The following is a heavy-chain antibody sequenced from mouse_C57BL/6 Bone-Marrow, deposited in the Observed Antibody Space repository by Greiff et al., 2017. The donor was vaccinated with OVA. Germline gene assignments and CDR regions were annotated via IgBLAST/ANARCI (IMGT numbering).Heavy chain of an antibody. CDR2: IYPRSGNT. Sequence: VKLIESGAELARPGASVKLSCKASGYTFTSYGISWVKQRTGQGLEWIGEIYPRSGNTYYNEKFKGKATLTADKSSSTAYMELRSLTSEDSAVYFCARDGNYEGYFDVWGTGTTVTVSS. CDR3: ARDGNYEGYFDV. CDR1: GYTFTSYG. J-gene: IGHJ1*03. V-gene: IGHV1-81*01. D-gene: IGHD2-1*01.